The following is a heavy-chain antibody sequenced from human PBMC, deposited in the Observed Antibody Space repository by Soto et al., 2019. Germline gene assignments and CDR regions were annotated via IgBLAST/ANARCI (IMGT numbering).Heavy chain of an antibody. CDR2: IYNDGTYS. V-gene: IGHV3-74*01. Sequence: GGSLRLSCAASGFIFKMYWMHWVRQSPGKGLVWILRIYNDGTYSDYADSVRGRFTISRDNVNDTLYLQMNNLRAEDSGLYYCTRGPRPISTGTGAYWGQGTQVTVSS. CDR1: GFIFKMYW. D-gene: IGHD3-10*01. J-gene: IGHJ4*02. CDR3: TRGPRPISTGTGAY.